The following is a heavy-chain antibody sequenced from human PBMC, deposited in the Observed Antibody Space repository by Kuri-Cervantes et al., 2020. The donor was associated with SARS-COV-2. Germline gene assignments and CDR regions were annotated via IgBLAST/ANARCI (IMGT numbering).Heavy chain of an antibody. Sequence: SQSLSLTCAISGDSVSSTLAAWNWIRQSPSRGLEWLGRTYHRSKWYNEYAVSVKSRITINPDTSKNQFSLQLNFVTPEDTAVYYCARAPDGYCSGGSCYSGYFQHWGQGTLVTVSS. V-gene: IGHV6-1*01. CDR2: TYHRSKWYN. D-gene: IGHD2-15*01. J-gene: IGHJ1*01. CDR1: GDSVSSTLAA. CDR3: ARAPDGYCSGGSCYSGYFQH.